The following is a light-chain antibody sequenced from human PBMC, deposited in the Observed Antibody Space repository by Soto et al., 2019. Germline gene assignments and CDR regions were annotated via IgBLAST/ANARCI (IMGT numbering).Light chain of an antibody. J-gene: IGLJ1*01. CDR2: DIR. CDR1: NIGGKS. V-gene: IGLV3-21*02. CDR3: QVWDSSSDHYV. Sequence: SYALTQPPSVSVAPGQTARITCGADNIGGKSVHWYQQKPGQAPVLVVYDIRDRPSGIPERFSGSNSGNAATLTISRVEAGDEADYYCQVWDSSSDHYVFGTGTKVTVL.